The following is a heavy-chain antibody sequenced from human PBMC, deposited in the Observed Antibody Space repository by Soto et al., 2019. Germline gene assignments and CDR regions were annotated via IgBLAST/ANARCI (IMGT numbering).Heavy chain of an antibody. D-gene: IGHD3-22*01. Sequence: GGSLRLSCAASGFTFSSYAMSWVRQAPGKGLEWVSAISGSGGSTYYADSVKGRFTISRENSKNTLYLQMNSLRAEDTAVYYCAKDLRGGGSMIVVVSGDAFDIWGQGTMVTVSS. CDR2: ISGSGGST. CDR1: GFTFSSYA. J-gene: IGHJ3*02. CDR3: AKDLRGGGSMIVVVSGDAFDI. V-gene: IGHV3-23*01.